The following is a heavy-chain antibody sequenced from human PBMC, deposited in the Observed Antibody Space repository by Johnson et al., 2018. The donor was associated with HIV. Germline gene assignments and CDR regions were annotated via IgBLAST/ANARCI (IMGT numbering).Heavy chain of an antibody. Sequence: QVQLVESGGGVVQPGRSLRLSCAASRFTFSSYAMHWVRQAPGKGLEWVAIISYDGSNKNYADSVKGRFTVSRDNSKNTLFLQMNGLRAEDTAVYYCAREGRTGPDTFDIWGQGTILTVSS. CDR3: AREGRTGPDTFDI. J-gene: IGHJ3*02. V-gene: IGHV3-30*04. CDR1: RFTFSSYA. CDR2: ISYDGSNK.